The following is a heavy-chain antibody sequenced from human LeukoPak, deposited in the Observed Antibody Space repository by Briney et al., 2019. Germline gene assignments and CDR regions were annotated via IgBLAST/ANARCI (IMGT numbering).Heavy chain of an antibody. CDR1: GFTFSSYG. CDR3: AKLALPWADYYYYYYMDV. Sequence: PXXSLRLSCAASGFTFSSYGMSWVRQAPGKGLEWVSAISGSGGSTYYADSVKGRFTISRDNSKNTLYLQMNSLRAEDTAVYYCAKLALPWADYYYYYYMDVWGKGTTVTISS. D-gene: IGHD3-16*01. CDR2: ISGSGGST. J-gene: IGHJ6*03. V-gene: IGHV3-23*01.